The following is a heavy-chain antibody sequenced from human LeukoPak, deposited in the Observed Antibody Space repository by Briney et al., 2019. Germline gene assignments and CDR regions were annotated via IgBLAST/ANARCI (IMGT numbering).Heavy chain of an antibody. D-gene: IGHD6-13*01. V-gene: IGHV4-59*08. CDR1: GASISSYY. CDR3: ARHHIAAALNWFDP. CDR2: IYCSEST. J-gene: IGHJ5*02. Sequence: SETLSLPCTVSGASISSYYWSWIRQPPGKGLEWIGYIYCSESTNYNPSLKSRVTISVDTSKDQFSLKLSSVTAADTAVYYCARHHIAAALNWFDPWGQGTLVTVSS.